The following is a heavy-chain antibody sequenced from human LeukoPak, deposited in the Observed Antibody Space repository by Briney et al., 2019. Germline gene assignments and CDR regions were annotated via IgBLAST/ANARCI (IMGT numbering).Heavy chain of an antibody. V-gene: IGHV3-48*03. D-gene: IGHD2-2*01. CDR1: GFTFSSYE. CDR3: ARAPGGAAAMSYYYYYMDV. CDR2: ISSSGSTI. J-gene: IGHJ6*03. Sequence: GGSLRLSCAASGFTFSSYEMNWVRQAPGKGLEWVSYISSSGSTIYYADSVKGRFTISRDNAKNSLYLQMNSLRAEDTALYYCARAPGGAAAMSYYYYYMDVWGKGTTVTVSS.